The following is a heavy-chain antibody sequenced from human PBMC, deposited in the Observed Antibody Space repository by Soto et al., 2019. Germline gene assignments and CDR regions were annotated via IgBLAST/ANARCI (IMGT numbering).Heavy chain of an antibody. J-gene: IGHJ4*02. CDR2: IIPILGIA. CDR3: APSGGEGYYGSGSIDY. V-gene: IGHV1-69*02. Sequence: ASVKVSCKASGGTFSSYTISWVRQAPGQGLEWMGRIIPILGIANYAQKFQGRVTITADKSTSTAYMELSSLRSEDTAVYYCAPSGGEGYYGSGSIDYWGQGTLVTVSS. D-gene: IGHD3-10*01. CDR1: GGTFSSYT.